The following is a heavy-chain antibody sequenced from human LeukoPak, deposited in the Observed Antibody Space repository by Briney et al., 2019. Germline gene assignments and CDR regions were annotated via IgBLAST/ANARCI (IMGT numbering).Heavy chain of an antibody. CDR3: ARRDNRGNSDY. CDR2: IYTSGST. J-gene: IGHJ4*02. Sequence: SETLSLTCTVSGGSISTYYWSWIRQPAGKGLEWIGRIYTSGSTNYNPSLKSRVTISVDTSENQFSLKLSSVTAADTAVYYCARRDNRGNSDYWGQGTLVTVSS. D-gene: IGHD4-23*01. V-gene: IGHV4-4*07. CDR1: GGSISTYY.